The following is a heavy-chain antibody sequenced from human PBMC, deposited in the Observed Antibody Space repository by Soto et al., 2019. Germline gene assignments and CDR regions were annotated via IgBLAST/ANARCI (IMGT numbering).Heavy chain of an antibody. CDR3: ATKRGGLSTHDY. J-gene: IGHJ4*02. CDR1: GYSFSSYG. Sequence: GASVKVSCKASGYSFSSYGITWVRQAPGQGLEWMGWISVNNGNTKYAQKFQGRVTMSTDTSTSTAYMELRSLRSDDTAMHYCATKRGGLSTHDYWGQGTLVTVS. CDR2: ISVNNGNT. D-gene: IGHD3-10*01. V-gene: IGHV1-18*04.